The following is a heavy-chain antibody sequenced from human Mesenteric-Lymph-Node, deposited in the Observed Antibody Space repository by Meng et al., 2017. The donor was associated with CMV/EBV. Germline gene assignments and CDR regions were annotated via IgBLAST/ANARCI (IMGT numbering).Heavy chain of an antibody. Sequence: CRASGYTFTGYWIYWVRQAPGRGVEWMGRISPSDGDTICAQKFQDRITMTKDTSVSTVYMELNRLTSDDTAVYYCARSLRGSGTENDYWGQGTLVTVSS. V-gene: IGHV1-2*06. J-gene: IGHJ4*02. CDR3: ARSLRGSGTENDY. CDR2: ISPSDGDT. D-gene: IGHD3-10*01. CDR1: GYTFTGYW.